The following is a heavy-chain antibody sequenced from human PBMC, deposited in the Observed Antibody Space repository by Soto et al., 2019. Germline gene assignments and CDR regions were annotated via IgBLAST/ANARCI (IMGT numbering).Heavy chain of an antibody. CDR1: GFTFSHFG. J-gene: IGHJ6*02. V-gene: IGHV3-30*18. Sequence: QVQLMESGGGVVQPGRSLRLSCAASGFTFSHFGMHWVRQAPGKGLEWVALIYDDVTNEFYVESVKGRLTISRDNSKNMMFLQMNSMRANDTAVYFCAKDREGAPSRGLDDWGPGTPVTVSS. D-gene: IGHD3-16*01. CDR3: AKDREGAPSRGLDD. CDR2: IYDDVTNE.